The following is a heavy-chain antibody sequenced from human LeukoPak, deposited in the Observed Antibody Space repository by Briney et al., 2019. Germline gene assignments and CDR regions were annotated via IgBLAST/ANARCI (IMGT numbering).Heavy chain of an antibody. J-gene: IGHJ5*02. V-gene: IGHV4-39*01. Sequence: GSLRLSCAASGFTFSSYWMSWVRQPPGKGLEWIGSIYYSGSTYYNPSLKSRVTISVDTSKNQFSLKLSSVTAADTAVYYCARVGNIGFGESEKINWFDPWGQGTLVTVSS. CDR2: IYYSGST. CDR3: ARVGNIGFGESEKINWFDP. CDR1: GFTFSSYW. D-gene: IGHD3-10*01.